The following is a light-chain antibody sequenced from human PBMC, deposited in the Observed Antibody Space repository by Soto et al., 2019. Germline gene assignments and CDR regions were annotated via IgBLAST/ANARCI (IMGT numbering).Light chain of an antibody. V-gene: IGKV3-15*01. J-gene: IGKJ2*01. CDR3: QQHHKWPHT. CDR2: DAS. CDR1: QTVSSD. Sequence: EVVMTQSPATLSVSPGVRATLSCRASQTVSSDLAWFQQRPGQAPRLLIYDASTRATAIAARFSGSGSGTEFTLTITSLQSEDFAVYYCQQHHKWPHTFGQGTKLEIK.